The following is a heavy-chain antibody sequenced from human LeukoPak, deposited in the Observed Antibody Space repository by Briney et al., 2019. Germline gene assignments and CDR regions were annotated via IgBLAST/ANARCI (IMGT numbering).Heavy chain of an antibody. CDR2: IYHSGST. V-gene: IGHV4-30-2*01. D-gene: IGHD3-3*01. Sequence: SETLSLTCTVSGGSISSGGYYWSWIRQPPGKGLEWIGYIYHSGSTYYNPSLKSRVTISVDRSKNQFSLKLSSVTAADTAVYYCARAGLGYYDFWSGRNWFDPWGQGTLVTVSS. CDR1: GGSISSGGYY. J-gene: IGHJ5*02. CDR3: ARAGLGYYDFWSGRNWFDP.